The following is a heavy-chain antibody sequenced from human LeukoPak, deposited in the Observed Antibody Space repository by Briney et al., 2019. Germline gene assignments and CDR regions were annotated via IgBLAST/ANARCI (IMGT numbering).Heavy chain of an antibody. CDR3: ARDEDAFDI. Sequence: SETLSLTCTVSGCSISSYYWSWIRQPPGKGLEWIGYIYYSGSTNYNPSLKSRVTISVDTSKNQFSLKLSSVTAADTAVYYCARDEDAFDIWGQGTMVTVSS. CDR1: GCSISSYY. V-gene: IGHV4-59*01. J-gene: IGHJ3*02. CDR2: IYYSGST.